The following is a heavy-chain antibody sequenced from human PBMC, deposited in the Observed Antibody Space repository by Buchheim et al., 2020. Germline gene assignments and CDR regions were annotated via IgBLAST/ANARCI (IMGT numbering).Heavy chain of an antibody. CDR1: GGSISSSTYY. CDR3: ARQVSDKGYYGGAFDI. J-gene: IGHJ3*02. V-gene: IGHV4-39*01. CDR2: IYYSGST. D-gene: IGHD4-17*01. Sequence: QLQLQESGPGLVQPSETLSLTCTVSGGSISSSTYYWGWIRQPPGKGLEWIGTIYYSGSTYYAPSLKSRVTISIDTSKNQFSLKVSSVTAADTAVYYCARQVSDKGYYGGAFDIWGQGT.